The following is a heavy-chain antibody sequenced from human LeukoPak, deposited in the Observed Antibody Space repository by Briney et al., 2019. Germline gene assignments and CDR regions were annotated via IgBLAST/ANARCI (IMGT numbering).Heavy chain of an antibody. V-gene: IGHV3-15*01. CDR3: TTDSDDCGADYYEDY. J-gene: IGHJ4*02. Sequence: PGGSVRLSCAASGLIFSKAWMSWVRHAPGKGLEWVGRNKSKTEGRTTDYAAPVKGRITISRDDSKNTLYLQMNSLKTEDTAVYYCTTDSDDCGADYYEDYWGQGTLVTVSS. CDR2: NKSKTEGRTT. CDR1: GLIFSKAW. D-gene: IGHD2-21*02.